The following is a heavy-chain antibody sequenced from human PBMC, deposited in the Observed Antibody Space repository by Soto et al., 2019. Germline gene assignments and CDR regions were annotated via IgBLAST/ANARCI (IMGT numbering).Heavy chain of an antibody. D-gene: IGHD6-13*01. Sequence: GGSLRLSCAASGFTFSNAWMNWVRQAPGKGLEWVGRIKSKTDGGTTDYAAPVKGRFTISRDDSKNTLYLQMNSLKTEDTAVYYCTTAYRRIAADHNDAFDIWGQGTMVTVSS. J-gene: IGHJ3*02. CDR3: TTAYRRIAADHNDAFDI. V-gene: IGHV3-15*07. CDR1: GFTFSNAW. CDR2: IKSKTDGGTT.